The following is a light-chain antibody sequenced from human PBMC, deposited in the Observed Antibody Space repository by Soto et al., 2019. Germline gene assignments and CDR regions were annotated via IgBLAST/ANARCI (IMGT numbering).Light chain of an antibody. CDR1: SSNIGANYD. Sequence: QSLLTQPPSVSGAPGQRVTISCTGSSSNIGANYDVHWYQHLPGTAPKLLIYTNTNRPSGVPDRFSGSRSGTSASLAITGLQAEDEADYYCQSYDSSLSGYVVGTGTQLTVL. J-gene: IGLJ1*01. CDR3: QSYDSSLSGYV. V-gene: IGLV1-40*01. CDR2: TNT.